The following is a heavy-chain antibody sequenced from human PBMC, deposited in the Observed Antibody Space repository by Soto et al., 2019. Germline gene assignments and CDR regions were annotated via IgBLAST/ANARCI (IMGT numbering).Heavy chain of an antibody. CDR3: ARQPALEPVDL. CDR1: GYSFTNYW. Sequence: PGESLKISWKGAGYSFTNYWIGWVLQVPGEGLEWMGIIYPGTSETIYSPAFQGQVTISVDKSISTTYLQWSTLKASDTAMYYCARQPALEPVDLWGQGTLVTVSS. J-gene: IGHJ5*02. CDR2: IYPGTSET. V-gene: IGHV5-51*01.